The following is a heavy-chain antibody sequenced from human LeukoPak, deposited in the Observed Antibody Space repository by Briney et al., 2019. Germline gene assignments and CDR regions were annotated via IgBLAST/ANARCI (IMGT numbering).Heavy chain of an antibody. CDR2: IYYSGST. CDR1: GGSISSSSYY. Sequence: SETLSLTCTVSGGSISSSSYYWGWIRQPPGKGLEWFGSIYYSGSTYYNPSLKSRVTISVDTSKNQFSLKLSSVTAADTAVYYCARVGSYYAFDIWGQGTMVTVSS. D-gene: IGHD1-26*01. J-gene: IGHJ3*02. V-gene: IGHV4-39*07. CDR3: ARVGSYYAFDI.